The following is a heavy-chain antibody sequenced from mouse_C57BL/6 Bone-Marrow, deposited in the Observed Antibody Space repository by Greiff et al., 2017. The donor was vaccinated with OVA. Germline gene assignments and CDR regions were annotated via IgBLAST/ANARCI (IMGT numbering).Heavy chain of an antibody. CDR1: GFNFKDYY. Sequence: EVQLQQSGAELVRPGASVKLSCTASGFNFKDYYMHWVKQRPEQGLEWIGWIDPENGDTEYAAKFQGKATITADKSSNTPYLQLSSLTSEDTSVYYSTTRDYDDYFDYWGQGTTLTVSS. CDR3: TTRDYDDYFDY. V-gene: IGHV14-4*01. J-gene: IGHJ2*01. CDR2: IDPENGDT. D-gene: IGHD2-4*01.